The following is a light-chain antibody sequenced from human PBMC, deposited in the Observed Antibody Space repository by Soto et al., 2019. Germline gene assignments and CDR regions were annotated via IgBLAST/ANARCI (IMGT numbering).Light chain of an antibody. CDR2: HTS. V-gene: IGKV3-11*01. CDR3: HQRQSWPRT. Sequence: EFLLTQSPGTLSLSPGERSTLSCRAIQTVSTNLAWYQQKPGQAPRLLIYHTSNRATGIPARFSGSGSGTDFTLTISSLEPEDFAVYYCHQRQSWPRTFGQGTKVDIK. J-gene: IGKJ1*01. CDR1: QTVSTN.